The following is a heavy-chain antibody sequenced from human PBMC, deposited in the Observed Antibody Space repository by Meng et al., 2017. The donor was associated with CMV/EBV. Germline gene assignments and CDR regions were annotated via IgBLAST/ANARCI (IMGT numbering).Heavy chain of an antibody. Sequence: ASVKVSCKASGYTFIGYYMHWVRQAPGQGLEWMGWINPNSGGTNYAQRFQGRVTMTTDTSINTAYMELSNLRSDDTAVYYCARVISRDGYNLLSYWGQGTLVTVSS. J-gene: IGHJ4*02. CDR1: GYTFIGYY. CDR2: INPNSGGT. V-gene: IGHV1-2*02. CDR3: ARVISRDGYNLLSY. D-gene: IGHD5-24*01.